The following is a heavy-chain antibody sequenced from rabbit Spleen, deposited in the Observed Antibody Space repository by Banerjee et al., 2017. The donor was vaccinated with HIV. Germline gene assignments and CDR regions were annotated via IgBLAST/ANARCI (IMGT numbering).Heavy chain of an antibody. J-gene: IGHJ6*01. D-gene: IGHD8-1*01. CDR2: IDTNDGDT. V-gene: IGHV1S40*01. CDR1: GFSFSSNW. CDR3: ARDTGSSFSSYGMDL. Sequence: QSLEESGGGLVKPGASLTLTCKASGFSFSSNWICWVRQAPGKGLEWIACIDTNDGDTDYANWPKGRFTISKTSSTTVTLQMTSLTVADTATYFCARDTGSSFSSYGMDLWGQGTLVTVS.